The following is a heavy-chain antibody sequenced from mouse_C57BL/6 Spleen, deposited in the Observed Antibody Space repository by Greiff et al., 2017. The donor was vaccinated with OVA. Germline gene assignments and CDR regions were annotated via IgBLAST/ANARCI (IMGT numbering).Heavy chain of an antibody. Sequence: QVQLKESGAELVRPGASVKLSCKASGYTFTDYYINWVKQRPGQGLEWIARIYPGSGNTYYNEKFKGKATLTAEKSSSTAYMQLSSLTSEDSAVYFCARSDYYGSSYNYAMDYWGQGTSVTVSS. CDR1: GYTFTDYY. CDR2: IYPGSGNT. J-gene: IGHJ4*01. CDR3: ARSDYYGSSYNYAMDY. V-gene: IGHV1-76*01. D-gene: IGHD1-1*01.